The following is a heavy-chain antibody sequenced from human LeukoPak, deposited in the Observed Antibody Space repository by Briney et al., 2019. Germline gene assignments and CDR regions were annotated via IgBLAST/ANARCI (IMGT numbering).Heavy chain of an antibody. D-gene: IGHD6-13*01. CDR3: ARGGAAADWFDP. CDR2: ISSTSNTI. CDR1: GFTFSSSE. V-gene: IGHV3-48*03. J-gene: IGHJ5*02. Sequence: GGSLRLSCAASGFTFSSSEMNWVRQAPGKGLEWVSYISSTSNTICYADSVKGRFTISRDNAKNSLSLQMNSLRAEDTAVYYCARGGAAADWFDPWGQGTLVTVSS.